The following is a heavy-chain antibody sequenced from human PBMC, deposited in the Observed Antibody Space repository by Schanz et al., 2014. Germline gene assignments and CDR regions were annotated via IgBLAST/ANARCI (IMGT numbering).Heavy chain of an antibody. V-gene: IGHV1-2*02. D-gene: IGHD6-13*01. CDR2: INPDSGDT. J-gene: IGHJ4*02. CDR3: ARVYRWQHILGHFDS. Sequence: QVQLVQSGGEVKTPGASVKVSCQASGYTFVVYYIHWLRQAPGQGLEWMGWINPDSGDTNYVQNFQGRVTMTRDTSITTAYMDLSRLTSDDTAVYYCARVYRWQHILGHFDSWGQGSLVTVSS. CDR1: GYTFVVYY.